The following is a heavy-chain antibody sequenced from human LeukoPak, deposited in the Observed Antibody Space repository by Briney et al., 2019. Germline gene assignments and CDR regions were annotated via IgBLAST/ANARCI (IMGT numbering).Heavy chain of an antibody. CDR2: IAYDGNKK. V-gene: IGHV3-30*18. D-gene: IGHD2-8*01. J-gene: IGHJ4*02. Sequence: GGSLRLSCAASGLPFSVYGIHWVRQAAGKGLEWVALIAYDGNKKHYADSVKGRFTISRDNSKNTVYLQMNSLKFEDTAIYYCAKDITYGDKAEDIDYWGQGTLVTVSS. CDR1: GLPFSVYG. CDR3: AKDITYGDKAEDIDY.